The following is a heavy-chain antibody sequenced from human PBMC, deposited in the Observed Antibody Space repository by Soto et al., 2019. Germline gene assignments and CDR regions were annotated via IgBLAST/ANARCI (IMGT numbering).Heavy chain of an antibody. D-gene: IGHD3-10*01. CDR2: IYYSGST. J-gene: IGHJ3*02. CDR1: GGSISSYY. Sequence: PSETLSLTCTVSGGSISSYYWSWIRQPPGKGLEWIGYIYYSGSTNYNPSLKSRVTISVDTSKNQFSLKLSSVTAADTAVYYCARHPRGYYDGSGSQPTDAFDIWGQGTMVTVSS. CDR3: ARHPRGYYDGSGSQPTDAFDI. V-gene: IGHV4-59*08.